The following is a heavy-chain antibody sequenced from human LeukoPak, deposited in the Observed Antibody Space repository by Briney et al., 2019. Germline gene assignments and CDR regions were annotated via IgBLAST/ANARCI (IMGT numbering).Heavy chain of an antibody. Sequence: GGSLRLSCAASGFTFDDYAMHWVRQAPGKGLEWVSGITWNSGSVVYADSVKGRFTISRDNDKNSLYLQMNSLRPEDTALYYCARGSCGGDCYSVDYWGEGTLVTVSS. V-gene: IGHV3-9*01. CDR1: GFTFDDYA. J-gene: IGHJ4*02. CDR2: ITWNSGSV. CDR3: ARGSCGGDCYSVDY. D-gene: IGHD2-21*02.